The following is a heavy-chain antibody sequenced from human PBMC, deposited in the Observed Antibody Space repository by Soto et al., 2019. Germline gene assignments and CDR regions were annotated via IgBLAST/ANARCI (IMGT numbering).Heavy chain of an antibody. CDR3: AKDLGSEWFHYNWFDP. CDR2: TYYRSQWYY. V-gene: IGHV6-1*01. Sequence: SQTLSLTCAISGDSVSSNSVVWNWIRQSPSKGLEWLGRTYYRSQWYYDYAVSVKSRISINPDTSKNQYSLQMNSLRAEDTALYYCAKDLGSEWFHYNWFDPWGQGTLVTVSS. D-gene: IGHD2-8*01. J-gene: IGHJ5*02. CDR1: GDSVSSNSVV.